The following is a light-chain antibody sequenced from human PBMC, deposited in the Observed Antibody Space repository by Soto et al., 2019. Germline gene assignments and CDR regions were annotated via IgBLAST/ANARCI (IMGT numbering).Light chain of an antibody. CDR2: GAS. CDR1: QSVSDNY. Sequence: EIALTQSPGTLSLSPGDRATLSCRASQSVSDNYFAWYQQQRPGQAPRLLIYGASTRATGVPDRSSGRGAGTDLTLAISRLQPEDFVVYCCQQYGSQSWTVGQGTKLEIK. CDR3: QQYGSQSWT. J-gene: IGKJ1*01. V-gene: IGKV3-20*01.